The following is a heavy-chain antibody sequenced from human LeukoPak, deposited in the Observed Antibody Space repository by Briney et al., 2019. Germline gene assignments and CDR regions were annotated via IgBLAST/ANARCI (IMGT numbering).Heavy chain of an antibody. D-gene: IGHD1-26*01. CDR1: GFTFSTYE. CDR3: ATGGNSLAY. V-gene: IGHV3-48*03. Sequence: GGSLRLSCAASGFTFSTYEMNWVRQAPGKRLEWASTISSSGSTIYYADSVKGRFTISRDNAKKSLSLQMNSLRAEDTAVYYCATGGNSLAYWGQGTLVTVSS. CDR2: ISSSGSTI. J-gene: IGHJ4*02.